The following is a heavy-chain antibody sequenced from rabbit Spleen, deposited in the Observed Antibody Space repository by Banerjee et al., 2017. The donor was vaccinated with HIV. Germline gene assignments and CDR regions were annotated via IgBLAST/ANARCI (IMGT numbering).Heavy chain of an antibody. J-gene: IGHJ2*01. CDR1: GFSFSSNW. CDR2: IDTNNGDT. Sequence: QEQLEESGGGLVKPGASLTLTCTVSGFSFSSNWICWVRQAPGKGLEWIACIDTNNGDTDYANWPKGRFTISKTSSTTVTLQMTSLTAADTATYFCARNYVNAFDPWGQGTLVTVS. D-gene: IGHD1-1*01. CDR3: ARNYVNAFDP. V-gene: IGHV1S45*01.